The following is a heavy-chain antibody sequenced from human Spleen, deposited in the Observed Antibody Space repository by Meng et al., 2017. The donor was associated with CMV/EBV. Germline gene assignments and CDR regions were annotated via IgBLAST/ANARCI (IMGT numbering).Heavy chain of an antibody. CDR3: TKPLDYGGHEY. CDR2: IRSKINSYAT. Sequence: ASGFIFSASPIYWVRQASGKGLEWVGRIRSKINSYATQYAPSVRGRFSISRDESKSTTYLQMNNLKVEDSAVYYCTKPLDYGGHEYWGQGTLVTVSS. CDR1: GFIFSASP. J-gene: IGHJ4*02. D-gene: IGHD4/OR15-4a*01. V-gene: IGHV3-73*01.